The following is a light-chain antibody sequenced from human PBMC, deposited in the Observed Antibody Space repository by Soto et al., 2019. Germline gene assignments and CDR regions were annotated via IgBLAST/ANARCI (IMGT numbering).Light chain of an antibody. J-gene: IGKJ1*01. CDR1: QSVSSN. Sequence: IVMTQSPATLPLSPGETATRSCSASQSVSSNLAWYQQRPGQPPSLLIYDESTRATGIPARFSGSGSGTEFTLTISSLQSEDFAVYYRQPYNNWWTFGHGTKVDIK. V-gene: IGKV3-15*01. CDR2: DES. CDR3: QPYNNWWT.